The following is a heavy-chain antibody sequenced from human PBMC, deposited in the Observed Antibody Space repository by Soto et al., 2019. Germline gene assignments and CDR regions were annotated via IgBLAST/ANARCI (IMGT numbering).Heavy chain of an antibody. D-gene: IGHD2-15*01. J-gene: IGHJ5*02. CDR3: AAILGYCSGGSCYNWFDP. CDR1: GFTFTSSA. Sequence: GASVKVSCKASGFTFTSSAVQWVRQARGQRLEWIGWTVVGSGNTNYAQKFQERVTITRDMSTSTAYMELSSLRSEDTAVYYCAAILGYCSGGSCYNWFDPWGQGTLVTVSS. CDR2: TVVGSGNT. V-gene: IGHV1-58*01.